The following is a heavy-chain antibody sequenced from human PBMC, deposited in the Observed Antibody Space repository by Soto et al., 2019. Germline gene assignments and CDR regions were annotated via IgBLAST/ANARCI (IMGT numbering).Heavy chain of an antibody. CDR3: ARAIGGLAARPGSDCWFDP. V-gene: IGHV4-4*02. D-gene: IGHD6-6*01. Sequence: SETLSLTCSVSVGSFTSNNWWTWVRQPPGQGLEWIGEIYRTGSTNYNPSLKSRVTISLDKSENQFSLKLSSVTAADTAVYYCARAIGGLAARPGSDCWFDPWGQGTLVTVSS. CDR1: VGSFTSNNW. J-gene: IGHJ5*02. CDR2: IYRTGST.